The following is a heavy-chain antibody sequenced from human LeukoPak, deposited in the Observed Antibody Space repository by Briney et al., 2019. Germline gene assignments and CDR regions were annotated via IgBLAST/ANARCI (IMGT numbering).Heavy chain of an antibody. CDR2: VFYSGRT. V-gene: IGHV4-59*08. CDR3: ARHGGFSCGTSNCYYNWFDP. Sequence: PSETLPLTCTVSGGSISRYYWSWIRQPPGKGLEWIGHVFYSGRTNNNPSLKSRVTISIDIFKNQFSLRLNSVTAADTAVYYCARHGGFSCGTSNCYYNWFDPWGQGTLVTVSS. J-gene: IGHJ5*02. D-gene: IGHD2-15*01. CDR1: GGSISRYY.